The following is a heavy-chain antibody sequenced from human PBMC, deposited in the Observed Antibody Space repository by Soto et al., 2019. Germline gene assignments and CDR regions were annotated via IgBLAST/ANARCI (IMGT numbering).Heavy chain of an antibody. D-gene: IGHD3-10*01. V-gene: IGHV3-15*01. CDR3: AKRASGSYFDY. Sequence: PGGSLRLSCAASGFTFSSYAMSWVRQAPGKGLEWVGRIKSKTDGGTTDYAAPVKGRFTISRDDSKNTLYLQMNSLRAEDTTVYYCAKRASGSYFDYWSQGTLVTVSS. CDR1: GFTFSSYA. J-gene: IGHJ4*02. CDR2: IKSKTDGGTT.